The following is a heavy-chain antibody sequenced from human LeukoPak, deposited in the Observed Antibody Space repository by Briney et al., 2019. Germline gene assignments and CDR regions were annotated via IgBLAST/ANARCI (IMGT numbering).Heavy chain of an antibody. V-gene: IGHV4-59*12. CDR3: ARGRDYGDYFDY. J-gene: IGHJ4*02. CDR2: IYYSGST. CDR1: GESFSGYY. D-gene: IGHD4-17*01. Sequence: PSETLSLTCAVYGESFSGYYWSWIRQPPGKGLEWMGYIYYSGSTNQNPSLKSRVIISIDTSKNQFSLKLSSVTAADTAVYYCARGRDYGDYFDYWGQGTLVTVSS.